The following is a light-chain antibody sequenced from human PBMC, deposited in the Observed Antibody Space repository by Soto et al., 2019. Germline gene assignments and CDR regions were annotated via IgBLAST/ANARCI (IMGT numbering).Light chain of an antibody. Sequence: SALTQPPSLSVSPGQSVTISCTGSNSDVGAYKFVSWLQHNPGEAPKVMIYDVTQRPSGVPDRFSGTKSGNTASLTISGLQAEDEADYYCCSYAGSYTWVFGSGTKVTVL. J-gene: IGLJ1*01. CDR1: NSDVGAYKF. CDR3: CSYAGSYTWV. CDR2: DVT. V-gene: IGLV2-11*01.